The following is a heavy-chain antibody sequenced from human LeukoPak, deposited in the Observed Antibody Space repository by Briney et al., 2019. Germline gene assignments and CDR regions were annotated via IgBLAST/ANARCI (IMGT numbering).Heavy chain of an antibody. CDR2: LHSSGST. Sequence: SETLSLTCTVSGDSISSGNYYWTWIRQPAGKGLEWIGRLHSSGSTNYNPSLKSRLTISVDRSKNQFSLKLSSVTAADAGMYYCARDGTPNGYNPFDYWGQGTLVAVSS. J-gene: IGHJ4*02. CDR3: ARDGTPNGYNPFDY. D-gene: IGHD5-24*01. CDR1: GDSISSGNYY. V-gene: IGHV4-61*02.